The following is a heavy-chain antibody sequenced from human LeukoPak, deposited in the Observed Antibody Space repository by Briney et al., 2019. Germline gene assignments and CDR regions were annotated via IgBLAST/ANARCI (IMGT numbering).Heavy chain of an antibody. CDR3: AREGRIVGATGYDY. CDR2: ISSSGSTI. D-gene: IGHD1-26*01. J-gene: IGHJ4*02. CDR1: GFTFSSYE. Sequence: GGSLRLSCAASGFTFSSYEMNWVRQAPGKGLEWVSYISSSGSTIYYADSVKSRLTISRANAKNSLYLQMNSLRAEDTAVYYCAREGRIVGATGYDYWGQGTLVTVSS. V-gene: IGHV3-48*03.